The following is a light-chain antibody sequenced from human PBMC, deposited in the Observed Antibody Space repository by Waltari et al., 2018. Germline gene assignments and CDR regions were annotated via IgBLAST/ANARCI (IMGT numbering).Light chain of an antibody. CDR3: QQYYRVPLT. CDR1: QGILDGSNNRNS. CDR2: WAS. J-gene: IGKJ4*01. Sequence: DIVMTQSPDSLAVSLGERATINCKSSQGILDGSNNRNSLAWYQQKPGQSPNLFIYWASTRESGVPDRFSGSGSGTDFSLTISSLQAEDVAVYYCQQYYRVPLTFGGGTKIEIK. V-gene: IGKV4-1*01.